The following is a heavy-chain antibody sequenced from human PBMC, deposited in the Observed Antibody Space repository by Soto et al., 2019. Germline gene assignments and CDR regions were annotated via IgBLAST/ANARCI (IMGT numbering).Heavy chain of an antibody. V-gene: IGHV1-3*01. CDR3: ARREDLYSSGCLDY. Sequence: ASVKVSCKASGYTFTSYAMHWVRQAPGQRLEWMGWINAGNGNTKYSQKSQGRVTITRDTSASTAYMELSSLRSEDTAVYYCARREDLYSSGCLDYWGQGTLVTVSS. D-gene: IGHD6-19*01. CDR1: GYTFTSYA. CDR2: INAGNGNT. J-gene: IGHJ4*02.